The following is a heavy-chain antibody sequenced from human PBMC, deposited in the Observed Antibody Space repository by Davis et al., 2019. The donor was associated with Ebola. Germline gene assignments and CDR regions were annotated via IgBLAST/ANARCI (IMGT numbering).Heavy chain of an antibody. J-gene: IGHJ4*02. Sequence: GGSLRLSCAASGFTFSSYAMHWVRQAPGKGLEWVAVIWYDGSNKYYADSVKGRFTISRDNSKNTLYLQMNSLRDEDTAVYYCAKAGRDQLLCYFDSWGQGTLVTVSS. CDR1: GFTFSSYA. V-gene: IGHV3-33*03. CDR2: IWYDGSNK. D-gene: IGHD3-10*01. CDR3: AKAGRDQLLCYFDS.